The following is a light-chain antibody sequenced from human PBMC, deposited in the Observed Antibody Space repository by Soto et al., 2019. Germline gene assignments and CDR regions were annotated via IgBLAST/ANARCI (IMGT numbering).Light chain of an antibody. CDR3: FSYTSSGTYV. J-gene: IGLJ1*01. CDR1: SSDVGKYDY. Sequence: QSALTQPPSASGSPGQSVTISCTGTSSDVGKYDYVSWFQQHPGKAPKLMIYEVSNRPSGVSNRFSGSKSGNTASLTISGLQAEDETDYYCFSYTSSGTYVFGTGTKLTVL. CDR2: EVS. V-gene: IGLV2-14*01.